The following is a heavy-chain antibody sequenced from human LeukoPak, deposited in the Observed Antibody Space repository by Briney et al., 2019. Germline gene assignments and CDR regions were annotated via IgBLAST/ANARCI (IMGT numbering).Heavy chain of an antibody. CDR1: GGSISSTNYY. CDR3: ARVDTPSIAAFYDAFDI. V-gene: IGHV4-39*07. Sequence: PSETLSLTCTVSGGSISSTNYYWGWIRQPPGKGLEWIGSIYYSGSTYYNPSLNSRVTISVDTSKNQFSLKLSSVTAADTAVYYCARVDTPSIAAFYDAFDIWGQGTMVTVSS. CDR2: IYYSGST. J-gene: IGHJ3*02. D-gene: IGHD6-6*01.